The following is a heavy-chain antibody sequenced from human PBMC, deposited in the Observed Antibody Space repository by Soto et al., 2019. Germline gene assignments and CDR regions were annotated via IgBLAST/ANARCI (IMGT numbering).Heavy chain of an antibody. CDR1: GGSISSGGYY. CDR2: IYYSGST. V-gene: IGHV4-31*03. D-gene: IGHD3-10*01. CDR3: ARELDDGSGRTDWFDP. J-gene: IGHJ5*02. Sequence: QVQLQESGPGLVKPSQTLSLTCTVSGGSISSGGYYWSWIRQHPGKGLEWIGYIYYSGSTYYNPSLKSRVTISVDTSKNQFSLKLSSVTAADTAVYYCARELDDGSGRTDWFDPWGQGTLVTVSS.